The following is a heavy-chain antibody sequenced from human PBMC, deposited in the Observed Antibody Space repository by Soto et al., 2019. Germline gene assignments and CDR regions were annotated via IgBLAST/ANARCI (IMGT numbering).Heavy chain of an antibody. CDR3: AKEGYCSSTSCYSSAASWFDP. Sequence: PGGSLRLSCAASGFTFSSYGMHWVRQAPGKGLEWVAVISYDGSNKYYADSVKGRFTISRDNSKNTLYLQMNSLRAEDTAVYYCAKEGYCSSTSCYSSAASWFDPWCEGTLVTVSS. CDR1: GFTFSSYG. V-gene: IGHV3-30*18. CDR2: ISYDGSNK. D-gene: IGHD2-2*01. J-gene: IGHJ5*02.